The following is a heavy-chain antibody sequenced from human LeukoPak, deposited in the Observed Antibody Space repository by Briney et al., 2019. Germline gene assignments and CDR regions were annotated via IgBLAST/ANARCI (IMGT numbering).Heavy chain of an antibody. CDR2: ISSSSSYI. V-gene: IGHV3-21*01. CDR3: ARDEWGDAFDI. D-gene: IGHD1-26*01. Sequence: GGSLRLSCAASGLTFSSYSMNWVRQAPGKGLEWVSSISSSSSYIHSADSVRGRFTISRDNAKNSLLLQMNSLRAEDTAVYYCARDEWGDAFDIWGQGTMVTVFS. CDR1: GLTFSSYS. J-gene: IGHJ3*02.